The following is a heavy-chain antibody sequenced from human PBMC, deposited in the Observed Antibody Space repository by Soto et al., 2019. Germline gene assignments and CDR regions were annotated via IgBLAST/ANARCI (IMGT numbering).Heavy chain of an antibody. D-gene: IGHD2-21*02. CDR3: ARAHTMVVAGSTFDY. J-gene: IGHJ4*01. CDR1: NYSISNPHY. Sequence: PSETLSLTCTVSNYSISNPHYWGWIRQPPGKRPEWIASMYHGGNTFYNPSLKSRITMSMDTSENQFSLKLRFMTAADTAVYYCARAHTMVVAGSTFDYWGHGTLVTVSS. V-gene: IGHV4-38-2*02. CDR2: MYHGGNT.